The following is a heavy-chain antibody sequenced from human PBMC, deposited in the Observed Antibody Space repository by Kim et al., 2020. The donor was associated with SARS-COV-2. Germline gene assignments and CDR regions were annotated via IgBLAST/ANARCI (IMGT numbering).Heavy chain of an antibody. CDR3: AGTMIVDPGY. D-gene: IGHD3-22*01. CDR1: GFTFSNYT. J-gene: IGHJ4*02. V-gene: IGHV3-30*04. Sequence: LSLTCAASGFTFSNYTMHWVRQAPGKGLEWVAVISSDGSNKYYADSVKGRFTISRDNSKNTLNLQMNSLRVEDTAVYHCAGTMIVDPGYWDQGSLVTVSS. CDR2: ISSDGSNK.